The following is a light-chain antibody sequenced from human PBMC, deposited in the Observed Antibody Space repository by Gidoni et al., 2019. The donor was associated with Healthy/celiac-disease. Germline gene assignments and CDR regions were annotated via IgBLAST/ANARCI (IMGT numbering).Light chain of an antibody. Sequence: DIHMPQSPSSLSASVGDRVTITCQASQDISNYLNWYQQKPGKAPKLLIYDASNLETGVPSRFSGSGSGTDFTFTISSLQPEDIATYYCQQYDNLLFTFGPGTKVDIK. CDR1: QDISNY. CDR3: QQYDNLLFT. J-gene: IGKJ3*01. V-gene: IGKV1-33*01. CDR2: DAS.